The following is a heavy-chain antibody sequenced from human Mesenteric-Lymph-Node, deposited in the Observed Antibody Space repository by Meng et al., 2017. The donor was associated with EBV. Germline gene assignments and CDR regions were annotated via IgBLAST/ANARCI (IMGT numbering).Heavy chain of an antibody. CDR1: AGYISSGTHY. CDR3: ASALYWKLPSFWLDH. V-gene: IGHV4-39*07. Sequence: QLAAAGVELARPSVAQSLTGPVSAGYISSGTHYWTWIRQTPETALEWLGGIQYAGSSYYNPSHQNRVTIFVDTSKNQFSLKLSPVTAADTAVYYCASALYWKLPSFWLDHWGQGTLVTVSS. D-gene: IGHD2-8*02. CDR2: IQYAGSS. J-gene: IGHJ5*02.